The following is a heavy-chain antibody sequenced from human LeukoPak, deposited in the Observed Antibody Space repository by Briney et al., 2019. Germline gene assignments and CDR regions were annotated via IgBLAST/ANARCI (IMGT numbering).Heavy chain of an antibody. D-gene: IGHD2-15*01. V-gene: IGHV6-1*01. CDR3: ARHYYHRSAGSCAEGFDY. CDR1: GDSISSSSAA. CDR2: TYYRSRWYQ. J-gene: IGHJ4*02. Sequence: SQTLSLTCAISGDSISSSSAAWNWIRQSPSRGLEWLGRTYYRSRWYQYYAVSVKSRITINPDTTKNQFSLQLNSVTAADTAVYYCARHYYHRSAGSCAEGFDYWGQGTLVTVSS.